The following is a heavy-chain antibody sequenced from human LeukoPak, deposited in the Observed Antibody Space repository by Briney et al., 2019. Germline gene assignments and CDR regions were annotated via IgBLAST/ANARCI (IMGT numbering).Heavy chain of an antibody. V-gene: IGHV1-69*04. CDR2: IIPILGIA. CDR3: ATSGGNSHDAFDI. Sequence: ASVKVSCKASGGTFSSYAISWVRQAPGQGLEWMGRIIPILGIANYAQKFQGRVTITADKSTSTAYMELSSLRSEDTVVYYCATSGGNSHDAFDIWGQGTMVTVSS. J-gene: IGHJ3*02. CDR1: GGTFSSYA. D-gene: IGHD4-23*01.